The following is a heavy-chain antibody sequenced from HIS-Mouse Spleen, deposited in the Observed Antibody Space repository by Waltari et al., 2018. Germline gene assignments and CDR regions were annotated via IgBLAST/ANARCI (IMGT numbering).Heavy chain of an antibody. CDR3: AKASSGWLDY. D-gene: IGHD6-19*01. CDR1: GFTFSSYG. V-gene: IGHV3-30*18. CDR2: ISYDGSNK. Sequence: QVQLVESGGGGVQPGRSVRLSCAASGFTFSSYGTHWVRQAPGKGLEWVAVISYDGSNKYYADSVKGRFTISRDNSKNTLYLQMNSLRAEDTAVYYCAKASSGWLDYWGQGTLVTVSS. J-gene: IGHJ4*02.